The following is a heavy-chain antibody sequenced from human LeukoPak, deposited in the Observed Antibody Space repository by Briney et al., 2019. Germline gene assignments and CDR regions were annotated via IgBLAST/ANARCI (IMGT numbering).Heavy chain of an antibody. V-gene: IGHV3-53*01. CDR2: IYSGGST. CDR3: ARMTTVTYYFDY. J-gene: IGHJ4*02. Sequence: PGGSLRLSCAASGFIFSSYAMSWVRQAPGKGLEWVSVIYSGGSTYYADSVKGRFTISRDNSKNTLYLQMNSLRAEDTAVYYCARMTTVTYYFDYWGQGTLVTVSS. D-gene: IGHD4-17*01. CDR1: GFIFSSYA.